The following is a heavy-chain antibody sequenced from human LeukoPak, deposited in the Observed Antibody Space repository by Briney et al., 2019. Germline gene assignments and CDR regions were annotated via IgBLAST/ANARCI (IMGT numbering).Heavy chain of an antibody. CDR3: ARDFRRQDSSGYYV. Sequence: PGGSLRLSCAASGFTFSSYSMNWVRQAPGKGLEWVSSISSSSSYIYYADSVKGRFTISRDNAKNSLYLQMNSLRAEDTAVYYCARDFRRQDSSGYYVWGQGTLVTVSS. CDR2: ISSSSSYI. J-gene: IGHJ4*02. V-gene: IGHV3-21*01. CDR1: GFTFSSYS. D-gene: IGHD3-22*01.